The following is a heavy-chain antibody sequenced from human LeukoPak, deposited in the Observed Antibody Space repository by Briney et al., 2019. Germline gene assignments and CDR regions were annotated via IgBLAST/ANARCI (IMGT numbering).Heavy chain of an antibody. CDR3: AKVGLEYYFDY. Sequence: GGSLRLSCAASGFTFTSYAMSWVRQAPGKGLEWVSSISSSSSYIYYADSVKGRFTISRDNSKNTLYLQMNSLRAEDTAVYYCAKVGLEYYFDYWGQGTLVTVSS. CDR2: ISSSSSYI. D-gene: IGHD4-11*01. J-gene: IGHJ4*02. V-gene: IGHV3-23*01. CDR1: GFTFTSYA.